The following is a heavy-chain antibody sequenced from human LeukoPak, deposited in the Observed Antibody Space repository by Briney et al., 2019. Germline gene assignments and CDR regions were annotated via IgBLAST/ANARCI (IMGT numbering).Heavy chain of an antibody. CDR1: GITLSNYG. Sequence: GGSLRLSCVVSGITLSNYGMSWVRQAPGKGLEWVSAISLGGVNTYYADSVKGRFTVSRVNSKNTLYLQMNSLRVEDTAVYYCAKNVMYSSSAVDYWGQGTLVTVSS. V-gene: IGHV3-23*01. CDR2: ISLGGVNT. CDR3: AKNVMYSSSAVDY. J-gene: IGHJ4*02. D-gene: IGHD6-6*01.